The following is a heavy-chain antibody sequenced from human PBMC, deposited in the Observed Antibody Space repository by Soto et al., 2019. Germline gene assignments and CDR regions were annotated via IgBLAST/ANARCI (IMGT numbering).Heavy chain of an antibody. J-gene: IGHJ5*02. CDR2: IYYSGST. Sequence: ASETLSLTCTVSGGSISSYYWSWIRQPPGKGLEWIGYIYYSGSTNYNPSLKSRVAISVDTSKNQFSLKLSSVTAADTAVYYCARTLPASIAARPNWFDPWGQGTLVTVSS. V-gene: IGHV4-59*01. CDR1: GGSISSYY. CDR3: ARTLPASIAARPNWFDP. D-gene: IGHD6-6*01.